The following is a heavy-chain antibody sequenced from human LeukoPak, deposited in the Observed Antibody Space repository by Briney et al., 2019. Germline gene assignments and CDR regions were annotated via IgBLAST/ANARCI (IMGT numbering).Heavy chain of an antibody. Sequence: ESGPTLVNPTQTLTLTCTFSGFSLTTSGVGVGWIRQPPGKALEWLALIYWNEDRRYSPSLKTRLTITKDTSKNQVVLTMTNMDPVDTATYYCAHRRDSNDFYSVMQYWGQGILVAVSS. D-gene: IGHD3-3*01. CDR3: AHRRDSNDFYSVMQY. CDR1: GFSLTTSGVG. J-gene: IGHJ4*02. V-gene: IGHV2-5*01. CDR2: IYWNEDR.